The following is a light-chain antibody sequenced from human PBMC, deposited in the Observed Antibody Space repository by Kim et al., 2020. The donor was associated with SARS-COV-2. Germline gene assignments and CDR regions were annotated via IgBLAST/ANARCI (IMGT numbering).Light chain of an antibody. J-gene: IGLJ1*01. CDR3: SSYAGSSYV. CDR2: EVN. V-gene: IGLV2-8*01. Sequence: QSAVTQPPSASGSPGQSVTISCTGTSGDVGGYDSVSWYQQYPGEAPKLMIFEVNKRPSGVPDRFSGSKSGNTASLTVSGLQTEDEADYYCSSYAGSSYVFGTGTKVTVL. CDR1: SGDVGGYDS.